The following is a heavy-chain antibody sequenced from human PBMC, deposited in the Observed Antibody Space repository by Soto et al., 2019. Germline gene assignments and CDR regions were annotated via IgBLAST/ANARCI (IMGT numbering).Heavy chain of an antibody. CDR1: GYTFTKYI. CDR2: INAGKGNT. D-gene: IGHD4-17*01. Sequence: QVQLVQSGAEVKKPGASVRVSCKASGYTFTKYIIHWVRQAPGQRLEWMGWINAGKGNTQYSQKFQGRVTITRDTSASKAYVELSSLRAEDTGVYYCARDRVWTTVVTEGDSFHIWGPGTMFTVSS. V-gene: IGHV1-3*01. J-gene: IGHJ3*02. CDR3: ARDRVWTTVVTEGDSFHI.